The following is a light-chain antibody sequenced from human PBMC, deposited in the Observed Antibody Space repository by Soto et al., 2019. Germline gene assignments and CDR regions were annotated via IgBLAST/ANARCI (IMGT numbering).Light chain of an antibody. CDR3: QQSYSSQWT. V-gene: IGKV1-39*01. CDR2: AAS. J-gene: IGKJ1*01. Sequence: DIQMTQSPSSLSASVGDSVTITCRASQTITTYVNWYQQQPGKAPKLLLYAASTLQRGVPSRFSGRGSATDFTLIISSLQPEDFAIYYCQQSYSSQWTFGPGTKVAI. CDR1: QTITTY.